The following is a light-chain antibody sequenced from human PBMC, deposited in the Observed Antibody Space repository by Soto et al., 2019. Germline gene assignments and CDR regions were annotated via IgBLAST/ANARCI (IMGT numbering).Light chain of an antibody. CDR3: QHNDCSPFT. V-gene: IGKV3-20*01. CDR1: QSVSSSY. J-gene: IGKJ5*01. Sequence: EIVLTQSPATLSLSPGERATLSCRASQSVSSSYLAWYQQKPGQPPMLLIYGASSRATGIPDSFSGSGSGANFLITISRLEDEDSAVFYCQHNDCSPFTFGQGTRLEI. CDR2: GAS.